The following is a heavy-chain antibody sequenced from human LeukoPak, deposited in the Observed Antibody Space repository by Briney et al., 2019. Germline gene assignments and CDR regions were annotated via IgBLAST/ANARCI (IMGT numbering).Heavy chain of an antibody. V-gene: IGHV3-53*01. D-gene: IGHD6-6*01. CDR3: ARDGSARSLGN. CDR2: IDNSGST. Sequence: GGSLRLSCAASGFTVSSNYMSWVRQAPGKGLEWVSVIDNSGSTYYADSVKGRFTISRDNSKNTLYLQMNSLRAEDTAVYYCARDGSARSLGNWGQGTLVSVSS. CDR1: GFTVSSNY. J-gene: IGHJ4*02.